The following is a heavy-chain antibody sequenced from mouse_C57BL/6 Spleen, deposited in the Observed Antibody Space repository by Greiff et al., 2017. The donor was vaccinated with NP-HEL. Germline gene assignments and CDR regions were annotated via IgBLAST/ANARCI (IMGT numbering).Heavy chain of an antibody. J-gene: IGHJ4*01. CDR2: IYPGSGST. D-gene: IGHD2-4*01. Sequence: VQLQQSGAELVKPGASVKMSCKASGYTFTSYWITWVKQRPGQGLEWIGDIYPGSGSTNYNEKFKSKATLTVDTSSSTAYMQLSSLTSEDSAVYYCARVGLRNYYAMDYWGQGTSVTVSS. CDR1: GYTFTSYW. V-gene: IGHV1-55*01. CDR3: ARVGLRNYYAMDY.